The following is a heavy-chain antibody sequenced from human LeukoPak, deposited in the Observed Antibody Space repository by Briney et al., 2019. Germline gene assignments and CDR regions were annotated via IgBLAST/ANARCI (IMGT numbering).Heavy chain of an antibody. CDR2: IYYSGST. CDR1: GGSVSSGSYY. CDR3: ARDVRGDCSGGSCTVFDY. V-gene: IGHV4-61*01. D-gene: IGHD2-15*01. J-gene: IGHJ4*02. Sequence: LETLSLTCTVSGGSVSSGSYYWSWIRQPPGKGLEWIGYIYYSGSTNYNPSLKSRVTISVDTSKNQFSLKLSSVTAADTAVYYCARDVRGDCSGGSCTVFDYWGQGTLVTVSS.